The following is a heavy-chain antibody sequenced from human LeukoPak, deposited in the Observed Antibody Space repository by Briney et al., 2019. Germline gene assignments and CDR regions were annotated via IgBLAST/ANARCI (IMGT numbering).Heavy chain of an antibody. Sequence: GGSLRLSCAASGFSFSNDWMYWVRQAPGKGLVWVSRINSDGDTDYADAVTGRFTISRDNAKDTLYLQMNSLRAEDTAVYHCVKGAPMDYWGQGTLVIVSS. CDR1: GFSFSNDW. J-gene: IGHJ4*02. CDR2: INSDGDT. CDR3: VKGAPMDY. V-gene: IGHV3-74*01.